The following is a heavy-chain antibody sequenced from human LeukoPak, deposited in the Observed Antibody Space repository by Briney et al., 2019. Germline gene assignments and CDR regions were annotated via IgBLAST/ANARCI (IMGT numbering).Heavy chain of an antibody. V-gene: IGHV3-21*01. CDR1: GFTFSSYS. J-gene: IGHJ4*02. D-gene: IGHD1-20*01. CDR3: ARTYNWNVMYYFDY. Sequence: PGGSLRLSCAASGFTFSSYSMNWVRQAPGKGLEWVSSISSSSSYIYYADSVKGRFTISRDNAKKSLYLQMNSLRAEDTAVYYCARTYNWNVMYYFDYWGQGTLVTVSS. CDR2: ISSSSSYI.